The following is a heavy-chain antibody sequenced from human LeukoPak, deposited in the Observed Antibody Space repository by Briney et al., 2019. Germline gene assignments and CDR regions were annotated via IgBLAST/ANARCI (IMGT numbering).Heavy chain of an antibody. CDR3: ARDVLGLVRVPEGYFDY. CDR2: ISYDGSNK. V-gene: IGHV3-30*04. J-gene: IGHJ4*02. D-gene: IGHD3-10*01. CDR1: GFTFSSYA. Sequence: GGSLRLSCAASGFTFSSYAMHWVRQAPGKGLEWVAVISYDGSNKYYADSVKGRFTISRDNSKNTLYLQMNSLRAEDTAVYYCARDVLGLVRVPEGYFDYWGQGTLVTVS.